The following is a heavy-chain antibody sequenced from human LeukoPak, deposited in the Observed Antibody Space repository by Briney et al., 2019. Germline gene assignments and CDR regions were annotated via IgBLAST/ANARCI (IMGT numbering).Heavy chain of an antibody. CDR2: IRQEGIKK. Sequence: GGSLSLSCAASGFIFSNYWMRWLRQAPGKGLEWVANIRQEGIKKNYVDSVDGRFTISRDNAQNSVYLQMTSLRVEDTAVYYCATDTGHGYFESWGQGTLVTVS. V-gene: IGHV3-7*01. CDR3: ATDTGHGYFES. CDR1: GFIFSNYW. J-gene: IGHJ4*02. D-gene: IGHD4-17*01.